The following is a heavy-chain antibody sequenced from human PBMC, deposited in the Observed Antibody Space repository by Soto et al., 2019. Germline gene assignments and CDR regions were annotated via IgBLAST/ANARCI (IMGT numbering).Heavy chain of an antibody. CDR1: GGSISSSSYY. D-gene: IGHD5-18*01. CDR3: ARRGYSYGFDY. J-gene: IGHJ4*02. Sequence: PPETLSLTCTVSGGSISSSSYYWGWIRQPPGKGLEWIGSIYYSGSTYYNPSLKSRVTISVDTSKNQFSLKLSSVTAADTAVYYCARRGYSYGFDYWGQGTLVTVSS. CDR2: IYYSGST. V-gene: IGHV4-39*01.